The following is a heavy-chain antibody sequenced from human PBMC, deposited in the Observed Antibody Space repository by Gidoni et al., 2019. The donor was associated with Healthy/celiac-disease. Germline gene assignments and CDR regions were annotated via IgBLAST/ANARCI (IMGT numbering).Heavy chain of an antibody. V-gene: IGHV3-33*01. CDR1: GFTFSSYG. CDR3: ARDQGSYYGDAFDI. Sequence: QVQLVESGGGVVQPGRSLRLSCAASGFTFSSYGMHWVRQAPGKGLEWVAVIWYDGSNKYYADSVKGRFTISRDNSKNTLYLQMNSLRAEDTAVYYCARDQGSYYGDAFDIWGQGTMVTVSS. CDR2: IWYDGSNK. J-gene: IGHJ3*02. D-gene: IGHD1-26*01.